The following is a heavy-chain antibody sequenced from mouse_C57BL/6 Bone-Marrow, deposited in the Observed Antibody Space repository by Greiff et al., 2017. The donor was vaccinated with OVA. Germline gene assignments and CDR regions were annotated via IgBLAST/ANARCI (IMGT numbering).Heavy chain of an antibody. CDR3: ARLLQEDYFDD. V-gene: IGHV1-69*01. CDR2: IDPSDSYT. CDR1: GYTFTSYW. Sequence: VQLQQPGAELVMPGASVKLSCKASGYTFTSYWMHWVKQRPGQGLEWIGEIDPSDSYTNYNQKFKGKSTLTVDKSSSTAYMQLSSLTSDDSAVYDCARLLQEDYFDDWGQGTTLTVSS. J-gene: IGHJ2*01. D-gene: IGHD2-10*01.